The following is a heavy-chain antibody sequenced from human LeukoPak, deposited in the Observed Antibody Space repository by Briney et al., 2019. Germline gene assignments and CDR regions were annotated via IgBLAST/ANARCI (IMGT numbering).Heavy chain of an antibody. CDR1: GFTFSSYM. CDR3: AKKALIGSTSRTWFDP. CDR2: ISGSGGST. V-gene: IGHV3-23*01. J-gene: IGHJ5*02. D-gene: IGHD1-7*01. Sequence: GESLRLSCAASGFTFSSYMMTWVRQAPGKGLEWVSTISGSGGSTYYADSVKGRFTISGDNSKNTLYLQMNSLRAEDTAVYYCAKKALIGSTSRTWFDPWGQGTLVTVSS.